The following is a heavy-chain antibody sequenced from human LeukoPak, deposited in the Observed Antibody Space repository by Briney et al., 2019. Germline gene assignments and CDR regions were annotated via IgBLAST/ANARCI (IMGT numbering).Heavy chain of an antibody. D-gene: IGHD3-3*01. CDR2: INPNSGGT. Sequence: GASVKVSCKASGYTFIDYYIHWVRQAPGQGLGWMGWINPNSGGTNYAQNFQGRVTMTRDTSITTTYMELSTLTPDDSAVYFCATEASGLNWFDPWGQGTLVTVSS. V-gene: IGHV1-2*02. CDR1: GYTFIDYY. J-gene: IGHJ5*02. CDR3: ATEASGLNWFDP.